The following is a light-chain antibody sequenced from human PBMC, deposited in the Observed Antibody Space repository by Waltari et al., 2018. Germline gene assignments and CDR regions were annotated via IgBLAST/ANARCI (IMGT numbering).Light chain of an antibody. CDR2: NTN. V-gene: IGLV8-61*01. J-gene: IGLJ3*02. CDR1: SGSVSSNYY. Sequence: QTVVTQEPSFSVSPGGTVTLNCGLTSGSVSSNYYPSWYQQTPGQAPRTLLYNTNIRSSGVPDRFSGYILGNKAALTITGAQADDESDYYCVVYMGSDIWVFGGGTKLTLL. CDR3: VVYMGSDIWV.